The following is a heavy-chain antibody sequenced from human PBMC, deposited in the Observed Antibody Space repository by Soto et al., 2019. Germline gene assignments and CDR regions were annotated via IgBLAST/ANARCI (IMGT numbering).Heavy chain of an antibody. D-gene: IGHD3-3*01. CDR1: GFTFSDYY. CDR3: ARDWGLRLEWSNRDYGIGV. J-gene: IGHJ6*02. Sequence: PGGSLRLSCAASGFTFSDYYMSWIRQAPGKGLEWVSYISSSGSTIYYADSVKGRFTISRDNAKKSLYLQMNSLRAEDTAAHYWARDWGLRLEWSNRDYGIGVWGQGTTGTVSS. CDR2: ISSSGSTI. V-gene: IGHV3-11*01.